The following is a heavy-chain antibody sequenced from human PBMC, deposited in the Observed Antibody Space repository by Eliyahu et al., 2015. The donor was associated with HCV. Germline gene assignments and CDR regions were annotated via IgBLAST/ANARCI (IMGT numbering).Heavy chain of an antibody. CDR2: IDVANGNT. CDR3: ARDHFPFRTSFIVGDLGDC. D-gene: IGHD2-2*01. J-gene: IGHJ4*02. Sequence: QVQLVQSGAEVKKPGASVSVSCKXSGYTFXXXVXXWVRQAPGQRLEWMGWIDVANGNTKYSQKFQGRVTISRDTSASTAYMELRSLRSEDTAVYYCARDHFPFRTSFIVGDLGDCWGQGTLVTVSS. V-gene: IGHV1-3*01. CDR1: GYTFXXXV.